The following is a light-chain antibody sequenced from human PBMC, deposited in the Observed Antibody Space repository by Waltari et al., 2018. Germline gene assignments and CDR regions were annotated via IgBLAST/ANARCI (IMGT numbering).Light chain of an antibody. J-gene: IGKJ1*01. CDR1: HSVGSN. CDR3: QQYNERPRT. Sequence: EVVLTQSPATLSVSPGERVTLSCRASHSVGSNLAWYQQKRGQAPRLLIYGASTRATGLPARFSGSESGTGFTLTSSSLQSEDFGVYDCQQYNERPRTFGQGTKVEIK. V-gene: IGKV3-15*01. CDR2: GAS.